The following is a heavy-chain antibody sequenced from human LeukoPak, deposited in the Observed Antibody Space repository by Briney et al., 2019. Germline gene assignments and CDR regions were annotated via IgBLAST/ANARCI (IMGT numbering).Heavy chain of an antibody. CDR2: IYYSGSP. CDR1: GGSVSSGGYY. D-gene: IGHD3-22*01. CDR3: RVTGSRVYVSSGYYYDYFDY. J-gene: IGHJ4*02. Sequence: SQTLSLTCTVSGGSVSSGGYYWSWIRQHPGKGLEWLGYIYYSGSPYYNLSLKSRGTMSLDTSKNQFSLKLSSVTAADTAVYYCRVTGSRVYVSSGYYYDYFDYWGQGTLVTVSS. V-gene: IGHV4-31*03.